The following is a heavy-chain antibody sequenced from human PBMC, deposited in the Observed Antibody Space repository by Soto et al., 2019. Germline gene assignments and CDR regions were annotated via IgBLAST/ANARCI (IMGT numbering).Heavy chain of an antibody. D-gene: IGHD4-17*01. CDR2: FDPDDVET. CDR1: GYSLSELS. Sequence: ASVKVSCKVSGYSLSELSMHWVRQTPGKGLEWMGGFDPDDVETIFAQPFQGRVTVTEDTSADTAYMELSGLRSEDTAVYYCATRSPLDTVTSYFDNWGQGTLVTVSS. V-gene: IGHV1-24*01. CDR3: ATRSPLDTVTSYFDN. J-gene: IGHJ4*02.